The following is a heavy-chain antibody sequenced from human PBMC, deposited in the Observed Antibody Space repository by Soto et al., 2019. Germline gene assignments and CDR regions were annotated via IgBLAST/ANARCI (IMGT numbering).Heavy chain of an antibody. D-gene: IGHD3-3*01. CDR3: ATTLYGTYYDFWSGMGY. Sequence: GGFLRLSCAASGFTFSSYAMSWVRQAPGKGLEWVSAISGSGGSTYYADSVKGRFTISRDNSKNTLYLQMNSLRAEDTAVYYCATTLYGTYYDFWSGMGYWGQGTLVTVSS. CDR1: GFTFSSYA. CDR2: ISGSGGST. J-gene: IGHJ4*02. V-gene: IGHV3-23*01.